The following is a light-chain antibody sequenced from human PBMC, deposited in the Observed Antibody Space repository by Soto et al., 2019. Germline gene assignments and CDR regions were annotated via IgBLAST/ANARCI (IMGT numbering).Light chain of an antibody. V-gene: IGKV3-11*01. CDR3: QQRSNWPWT. CDR1: QSGSID. CDR2: RTS. Sequence: EIVMTQSADTLSVSPWERATLTCRASQSGSIDLAWYQQTPGQAPRPLMFRTSNRATGIPARFSGSGSGTDFTLTISSLEPADFAVYYCQQRSNWPWTFGQGTKVDI. J-gene: IGKJ1*01.